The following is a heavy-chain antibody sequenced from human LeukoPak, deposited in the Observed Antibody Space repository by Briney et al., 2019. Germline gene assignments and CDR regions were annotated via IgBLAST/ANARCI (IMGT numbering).Heavy chain of an antibody. J-gene: IGHJ2*01. CDR3: AATYYYDSSGYAYWYFDL. D-gene: IGHD3-22*01. V-gene: IGHV3-48*03. CDR1: GFTFSRYA. CDR2: ISSSGSTI. Sequence: GGSLRLSCAASGFTFSRYAMNWVRQAPGKGLEWVSYISSSGSTIYYADSVKGRFTISRDNAKNSLYLQMNSLRAEDTAVYYCAATYYYDSSGYAYWYFDLWGRGTLVTVSS.